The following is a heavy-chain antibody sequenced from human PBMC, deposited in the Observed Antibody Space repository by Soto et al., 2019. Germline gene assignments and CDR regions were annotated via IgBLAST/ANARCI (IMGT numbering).Heavy chain of an antibody. D-gene: IGHD6-19*01. CDR2: INHSGST. CDR1: GGSFSGYY. CDR3: ARESLWLVTDAFDS. Sequence: QVQLQQWGAGLLKPSETLSLTCAVYGGSFSGYYWSWIRQPPGKGLEWIGEINHSGSTNYNPSLKSRVTISVDTSKNQVSLKLSTVTAADTAVYYCARESLWLVTDAFDSWGQGTMVTVSS. J-gene: IGHJ3*02. V-gene: IGHV4-34*01.